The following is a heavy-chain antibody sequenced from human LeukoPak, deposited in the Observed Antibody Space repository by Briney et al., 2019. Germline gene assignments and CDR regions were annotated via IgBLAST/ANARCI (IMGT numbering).Heavy chain of an antibody. CDR3: AHRRRLDRDWNYGRFDF. CDR1: GFSLPTSGVG. D-gene: IGHD1-7*01. Sequence: SGPTLVNPTQSLTLTCTFSGFSLPTSGVGVGWVRQPPGKALESLALIYWDDDKRYSASLTGRLSITKDTSKNQVVLTMTNMDPVDTATYYCAHRRRLDRDWNYGRFDFWGQGVLVTVSS. J-gene: IGHJ4*02. V-gene: IGHV2-5*02. CDR2: IYWDDDK.